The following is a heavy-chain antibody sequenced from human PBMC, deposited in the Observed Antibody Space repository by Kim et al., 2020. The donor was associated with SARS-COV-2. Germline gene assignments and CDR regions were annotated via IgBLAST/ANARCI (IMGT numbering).Heavy chain of an antibody. CDR3: ARDALGFSGSPVDY. CDR2: IYSGGST. Sequence: GGSLRLSCAASGFTVSSNYMSWVRQAPGKGLEWVSVIYSGGSTYYADSVKGRFTISRDNSKNTLYLQMNSLIAEDTAVYYCARDALGFSGSPVDYWGQGTLVTVRS. V-gene: IGHV3-53*01. J-gene: IGHJ4*02. D-gene: IGHD1-26*01. CDR1: GFTVSSNY.